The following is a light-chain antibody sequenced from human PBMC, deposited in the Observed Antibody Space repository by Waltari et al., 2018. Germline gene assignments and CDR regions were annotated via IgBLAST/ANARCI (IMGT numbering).Light chain of an antibody. CDR3: QQSYSTPRT. V-gene: IGKV1-39*01. CDR2: AAS. CDR1: QSISNS. J-gene: IGKJ1*01. Sequence: DIQMTQSPSSLSASGGDRVTITCRASQSISNSLNWYQQKPGKAPKLLIYAASSLQSGVPSRFSGSGSGTDFTLTISSLQPEDFATYYCQQSYSTPRTFGQGTKVEIK.